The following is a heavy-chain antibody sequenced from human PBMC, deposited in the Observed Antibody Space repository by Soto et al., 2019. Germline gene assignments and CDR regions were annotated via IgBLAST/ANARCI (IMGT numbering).Heavy chain of an antibody. J-gene: IGHJ4*02. CDR1: GFTFSSYA. CDR2: ISYDGSNK. Sequence: GGSLRLSCAASGFTFSSYAMHWVRQAPGKGLEWVAVISYDGSNKYYADSVKGRFTISRDNSKNTLYLQMNSLRAEDTAVYYCARESNWGSTLTERGYWGQGTLVTVSS. D-gene: IGHD7-27*01. V-gene: IGHV3-30*04. CDR3: ARESNWGSTLTERGY.